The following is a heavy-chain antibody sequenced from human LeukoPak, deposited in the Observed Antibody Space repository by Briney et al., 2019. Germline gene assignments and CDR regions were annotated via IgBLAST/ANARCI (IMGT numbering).Heavy chain of an antibody. CDR3: ARLRYYDFWSGYYYFDY. J-gene: IGHJ4*02. CDR1: GGSISSGDYY. D-gene: IGHD3-3*01. Sequence: TLSLTCTVSGGSISSGDYYWSWIRQPPGKGLEWIGYIYYSGSTYYNPSLKSRVTISVDTSKNQFSLKLSSVTAADTAVYYCARLRYYDFWSGYYYFDYWGQGTLVTVSS. CDR2: IYYSGST. V-gene: IGHV4-30-4*08.